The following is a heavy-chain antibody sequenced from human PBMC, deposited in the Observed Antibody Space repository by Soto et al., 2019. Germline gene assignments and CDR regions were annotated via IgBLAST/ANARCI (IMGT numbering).Heavy chain of an antibody. CDR2: IYYSGST. J-gene: IGHJ6*02. Sequence: SETLSLTCTVSGGSISSYYWSWIRQPPGKGLEWIGYIYYSGSTNYNPSLKSRVTISVDTSKNQFSLKLSSVTAADTAVYYCARGDFYYYYGMDLWGQVTTVTVSS. V-gene: IGHV4-59*01. CDR3: ARGDFYYYYGMDL. CDR1: GGSISSYY.